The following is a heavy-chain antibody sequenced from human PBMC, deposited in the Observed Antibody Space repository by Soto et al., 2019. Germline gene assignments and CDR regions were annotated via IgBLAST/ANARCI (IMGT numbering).Heavy chain of an antibody. V-gene: IGHV3-74*01. Sequence: VGSLRLSCAASGFTFSSHWMHWVRQTPGKGLVWASRIKGDGSSLSYADSVKGRFTISRDNAKSTLYLQMNTLRAEDTALYYCARDRSSITGTAGDYWGQGTLVTVSS. J-gene: IGHJ4*02. D-gene: IGHD1-7*01. CDR1: GFTFSSHW. CDR3: ARDRSSITGTAGDY. CDR2: IKGDGSSL.